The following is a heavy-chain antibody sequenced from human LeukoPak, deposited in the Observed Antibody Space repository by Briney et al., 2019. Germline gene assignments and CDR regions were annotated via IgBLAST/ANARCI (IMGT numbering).Heavy chain of an antibody. V-gene: IGHV3-23*01. Sequence: PGGSLRLSCAASGFTFSIYAISWVRQAPGKGLEWVSAISGSGGSTYYADSVKGRFTISRDNSKNTLYLQMNSLRAEDTAVYYCAKTGAGYYYMDVWGKGTTVTVSS. CDR1: GFTFSIYA. CDR3: AKTGAGYYYMDV. CDR2: ISGSGGST. J-gene: IGHJ6*03. D-gene: IGHD7-27*01.